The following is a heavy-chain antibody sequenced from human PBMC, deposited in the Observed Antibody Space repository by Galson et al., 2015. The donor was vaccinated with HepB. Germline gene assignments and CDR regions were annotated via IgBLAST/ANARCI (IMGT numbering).Heavy chain of an antibody. CDR2: IYYSGST. CDR1: GGSISSYY. CDR3: ARRIAAAGTGFDY. D-gene: IGHD6-13*01. V-gene: IGHV4-59*01. Sequence: TLSLTCTVSGGSISSYYWSWIRQPPGKGLEWIGYIYYSGSTNYNPSLKSRVTISVDTSKNQFSLKLSSVTAADTAVYYCARRIAAAGTGFDYWGQGTLVRLL. J-gene: IGHJ4*02.